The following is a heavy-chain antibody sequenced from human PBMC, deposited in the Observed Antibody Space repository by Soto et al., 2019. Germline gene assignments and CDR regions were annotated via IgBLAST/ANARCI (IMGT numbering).Heavy chain of an antibody. CDR2: ISSSSSHT. D-gene: IGHD6-13*01. CDR3: ARDLGSNSWSRDAFDI. CDR1: GFTFSDYY. J-gene: IGHJ3*02. V-gene: IGHV3-11*06. Sequence: PGGSLRLSCAASGFTFSDYYMSWIRQAPGKGLEWVSYISSSSSHTNYADSVKGRFTISRDNARNSLYLQLNSLRAEDTAVYYCARDLGSNSWSRDAFDIWGQGTLVTVSS.